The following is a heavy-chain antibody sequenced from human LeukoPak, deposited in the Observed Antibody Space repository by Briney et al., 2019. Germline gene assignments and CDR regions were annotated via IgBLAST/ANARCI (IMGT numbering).Heavy chain of an antibody. CDR1: GFTFDDYA. D-gene: IGHD5-18*01. CDR2: ISWNSGSI. CDR3: AKDRGYSYGSYYFDY. Sequence: GGSLRLSCAASGFTFDDYAMHWVGQAPGKGLEWVSGISWNSGSIGYADSVKGRFTIPRDNAKNSLYLQMNSLRAEDRALYYCAKDRGYSYGSYYFDYWGQGTLVTVSS. J-gene: IGHJ4*02. V-gene: IGHV3-9*01.